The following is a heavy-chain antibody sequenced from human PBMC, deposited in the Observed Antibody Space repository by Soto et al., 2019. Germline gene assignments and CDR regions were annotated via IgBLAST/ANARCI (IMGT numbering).Heavy chain of an antibody. Sequence: QVQLQESGPGLVKPSQTLSLTCTVSGGSISSGGYYWSWIRQHPGKGLEWIGYIYYIGSTYYNPSLKSRVTIPVDTSKHQFSLKXXXXXXXXXXXXXXXXXIDYWGQGTLVTVSS. CDR1: GGSISSGGYY. CDR2: IYYIGST. V-gene: IGHV4-31*03. J-gene: IGHJ4*02. CDR3: XXXXIDY.